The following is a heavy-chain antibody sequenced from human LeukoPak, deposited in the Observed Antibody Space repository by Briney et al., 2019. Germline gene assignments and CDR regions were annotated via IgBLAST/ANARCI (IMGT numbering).Heavy chain of an antibody. CDR1: GFTFSDYY. V-gene: IGHV3-11*01. CDR2: ISSSGSTI. Sequence: TGGSLRLSCAASGFTFSDYYMSWIRQAPGKGLEWVSYISSSGSTIYYADSVKGRFTISRDYAKNSLYLQMNSLRAEDTAVYYCARDLTTGYSSGWYGDDAFDIWGQGTMVTVSS. J-gene: IGHJ3*02. D-gene: IGHD6-19*01. CDR3: ARDLTTGYSSGWYGDDAFDI.